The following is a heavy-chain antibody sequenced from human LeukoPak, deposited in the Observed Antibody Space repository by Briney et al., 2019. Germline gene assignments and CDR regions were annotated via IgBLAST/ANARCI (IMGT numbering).Heavy chain of an antibody. CDR2: IYTSGNT. V-gene: IGHV4-4*07. Sequence: PSETLSLTFTVSGGSISSYFWSWIRQPAGKGLEWIGRIYTSGNTNYNPTLQSRVTMSIDTSKNQFSLNVTSVTAADTAVYYCAREAGSERYFDSWGQGTLVTVSS. CDR1: GGSISSYF. J-gene: IGHJ4*03. CDR3: AREAGSERYFDS.